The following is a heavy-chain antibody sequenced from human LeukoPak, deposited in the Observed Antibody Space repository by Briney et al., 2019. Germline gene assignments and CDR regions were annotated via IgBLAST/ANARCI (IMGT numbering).Heavy chain of an antibody. CDR1: GFTFSSYW. Sequence: GGSLRLSCAASGFTFSSYWMHWVRQAPGKGLVWVSRISDGGSTTTYADSVKGRFTISRDNAKNTLYLQMNGLRAEGTAVYYCSRSAYYDGSGNYYDYWGQGTLVTVSS. CDR3: SRSAYYDGSGNYYDY. J-gene: IGHJ4*02. V-gene: IGHV3-74*01. D-gene: IGHD3-22*01. CDR2: ISDGGSTT.